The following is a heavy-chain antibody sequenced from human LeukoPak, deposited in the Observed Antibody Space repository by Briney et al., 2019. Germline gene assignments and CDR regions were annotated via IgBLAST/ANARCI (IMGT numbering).Heavy chain of an antibody. Sequence: SQTLSLTCTVSGGSVNSGNYYWTWIRQPAGKRLEWIGRIYTSGSTNYNPSLKSRVTISIDAPKNQFSLKLSSVTAADTAVYYCARDSIASYGDYGYWGQGTLVTVSS. CDR1: GGSVNSGNYY. CDR3: ARDSIASYGDYGY. D-gene: IGHD4-17*01. J-gene: IGHJ4*02. CDR2: IYTSGST. V-gene: IGHV4-61*02.